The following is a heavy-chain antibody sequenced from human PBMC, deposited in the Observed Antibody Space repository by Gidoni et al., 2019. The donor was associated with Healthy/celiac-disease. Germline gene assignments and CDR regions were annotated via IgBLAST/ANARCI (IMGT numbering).Heavy chain of an antibody. CDR2: MNPNSGNT. CDR1: GSTFTSYD. D-gene: IGHD2-2*01. V-gene: IGHV1-8*01. CDR3: ATGPAAYYYYYGMDV. J-gene: IGHJ6*02. Sequence: HVQPVQSGAEVKKPGASVKPSCKASGSTFTSYDINWVRQATRQGLEWMGWMNPNSGNTGYAQKFQGRVTMTRNTSISTAYMELSSLRSEDTAVYYCATGPAAYYYYYGMDVWGQGTTVTVSS.